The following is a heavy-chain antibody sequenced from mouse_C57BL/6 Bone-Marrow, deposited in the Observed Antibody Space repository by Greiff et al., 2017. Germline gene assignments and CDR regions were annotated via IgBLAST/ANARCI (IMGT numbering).Heavy chain of an antibody. CDR1: GYTFTSYW. CDR3: ARRGTTVVADY. J-gene: IGHJ2*01. CDR2: IYPGSVST. D-gene: IGHD1-1*01. Sequence: QVQLQQPGAELVKPGASVKMSCKASGYTFTSYWITWVKQRPGQGLEWIGDIYPGSVSTNYNEKFKSKATLTVDTSSSTAYMQLSSLTSEDSAVYYCARRGTTVVADYWGQGTTLTVSS. V-gene: IGHV1-55*01.